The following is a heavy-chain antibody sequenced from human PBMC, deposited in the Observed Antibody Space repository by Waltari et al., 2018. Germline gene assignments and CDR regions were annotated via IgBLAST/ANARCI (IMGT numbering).Heavy chain of an antibody. CDR1: GFTFSVAW. Sequence: EVQLVESGGGLVKTGESLRVSCAASGFTFSVAWMTWVRQAPGKVVEWVCRIKRKSDSGTAGYAETVKGRFTISRDELKNMLYLQMNSLKIEDTAVYYCVAGLGASEYDSWGQGTLVTVSS. V-gene: IGHV3-15*01. CDR3: VAGLGASEYDS. CDR2: IKRKSDSGTA. J-gene: IGHJ5*01. D-gene: IGHD1-26*01.